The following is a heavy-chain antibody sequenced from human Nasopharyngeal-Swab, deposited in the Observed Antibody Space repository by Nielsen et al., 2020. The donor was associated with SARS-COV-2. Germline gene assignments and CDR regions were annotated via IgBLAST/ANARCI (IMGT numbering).Heavy chain of an antibody. CDR2: ISGSGGST. Sequence: GESLKISCAASGFTFSSYAMSWVRQAPGKGLEWVSVISGSGGSTYYADSVKGRFTISRDNSKNTLYLQMNSLRAEDTAVYYCARVTAYGFDIWGQGTMVTVSS. V-gene: IGHV3-23*01. D-gene: IGHD3-16*01. CDR3: ARVTAYGFDI. CDR1: GFTFSSYA. J-gene: IGHJ3*02.